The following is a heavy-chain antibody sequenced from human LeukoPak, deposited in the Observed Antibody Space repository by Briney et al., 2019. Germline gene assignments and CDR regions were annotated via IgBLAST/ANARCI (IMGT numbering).Heavy chain of an antibody. CDR1: GYRFTSYW. V-gene: IGHV5-51*01. CDR3: ARHPRYFDALTRRDYYYYMDV. J-gene: IGHJ6*03. D-gene: IGHD3-9*01. CDR2: IYPGDSDT. Sequence: GESLKISCKGSGYRFTSYWIGWVRQMPGKGLEWMGIIYPGDSDTRYSPAFQGQVTISADKSISTAYLQWSSLKASDTAMYYCARHPRYFDALTRRDYYYYMDVWGKGTTVTVSS.